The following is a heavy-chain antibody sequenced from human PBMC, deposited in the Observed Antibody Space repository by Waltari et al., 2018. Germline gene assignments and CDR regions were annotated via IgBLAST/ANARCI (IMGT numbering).Heavy chain of an antibody. CDR2: VHHSGKT. Sequence: QVQLQESGQGLVKPSGTLSLTCAVSGDSISGNYWWSWVRQSPEKGLEWIGQVHHSGKTHYNPSLHSRVTISLDKPKNQFSLNLNSGTAADTAVYYCAGDRAIGLFFDYWGRGTLVTVSS. J-gene: IGHJ4*02. CDR3: AGDRAIGLFFDY. D-gene: IGHD2-2*01. V-gene: IGHV4-4*02. CDR1: GDSISGNYW.